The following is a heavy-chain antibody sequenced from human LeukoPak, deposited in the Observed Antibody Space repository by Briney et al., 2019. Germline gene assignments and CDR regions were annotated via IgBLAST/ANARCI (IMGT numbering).Heavy chain of an antibody. CDR3: ARDLGYYGSGSTRGWFDP. V-gene: IGHV4-34*01. CDR2: INHSKNT. Sequence: SETLSLTCAVYGGSFSGHYWSWIRQPPGKGLEWIGEINHSKNTNYNPSLKSRATISVDTSKNQFSLKLSSVTAADTAVYYCARDLGYYGSGSTRGWFDPWGQGTLVTVSS. D-gene: IGHD3-10*01. CDR1: GGSFSGHY. J-gene: IGHJ5*02.